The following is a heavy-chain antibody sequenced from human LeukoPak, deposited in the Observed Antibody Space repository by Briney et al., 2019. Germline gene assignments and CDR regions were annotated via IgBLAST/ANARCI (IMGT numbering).Heavy chain of an antibody. CDR1: GGSISSYY. CDR2: IYYSGST. J-gene: IGHJ4*02. CDR3: ARSKPPIAVAVDY. Sequence: SETLSLTCTVSGGSISSYYWSWIRQPPGKGLEWIGYIYYSGSTNYNPSLKSRVTISVDTSKNQFSLKLSSVTAADTAVYYCARSKPPIAVAVDYWGQGTLVTVSS. D-gene: IGHD6-19*01. V-gene: IGHV4-59*12.